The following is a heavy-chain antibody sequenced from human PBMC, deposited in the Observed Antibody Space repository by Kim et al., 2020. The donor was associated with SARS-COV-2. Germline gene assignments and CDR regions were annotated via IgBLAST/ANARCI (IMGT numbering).Heavy chain of an antibody. V-gene: IGHV3-74*01. CDR3: VRGDYGPGGY. D-gene: IGHD4-17*01. J-gene: IGHJ4*02. CDR2: INRDGSRT. CDR1: GFTLSSYW. Sequence: GGSLRLSCAASGFTLSSYWMHWVRQAPGKGLVWVSHINRDGSRTNYADSVKGRFTISRDNAKNTLYLQMNSLRAEDTAVYYCVRGDYGPGGYWGQGTLVTVSS.